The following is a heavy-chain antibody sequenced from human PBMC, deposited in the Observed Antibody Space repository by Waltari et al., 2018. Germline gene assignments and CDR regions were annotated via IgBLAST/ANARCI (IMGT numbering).Heavy chain of an antibody. CDR3: ARDRRDDNNSVRWLDP. D-gene: IGHD3-10*02. CDR1: GYMFRNFG. Sequence: QIQLVQSGGEVKKPGASVKVSCKASGYMFRNFGIFWVRQAPGQGLEFMGWINASNGNPTDAQTIQGRLTLTTATSASTAYMELSSLTSDDTAVYYCARDRRDDNNSVRWLDPWGQGTLVTVSS. J-gene: IGHJ5*02. CDR2: INASNGNP. V-gene: IGHV1-18*01.